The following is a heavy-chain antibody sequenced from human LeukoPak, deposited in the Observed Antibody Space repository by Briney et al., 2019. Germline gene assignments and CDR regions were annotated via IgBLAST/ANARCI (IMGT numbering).Heavy chain of an antibody. J-gene: IGHJ5*02. D-gene: IGHD7-27*01. Sequence: GGSLRLSCAASGFTFSSYAMNWVRQAPGKGLEWVSGIGSRGDSTNYADFVKGRFTISRDNSENTVHLQMNSLRAEDTAVYYCARDKWGLFDPWGQGTLVTVSS. CDR1: GFTFSSYA. V-gene: IGHV3-23*01. CDR3: ARDKWGLFDP. CDR2: IGSRGDST.